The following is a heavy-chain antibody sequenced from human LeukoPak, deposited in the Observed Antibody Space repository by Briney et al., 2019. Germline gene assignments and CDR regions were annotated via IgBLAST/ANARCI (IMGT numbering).Heavy chain of an antibody. Sequence: GGSLRLSCAASGFTFSSYGMHWVRQAPGKGLEWVAFIRYDGSNKYYADSVKGRFTISRDNAKNSLYLQMNSLRDEDTAVYYCANLGPPGRDHYLESWGQGTLVTVSS. D-gene: IGHD5-24*01. CDR2: IRYDGSNK. CDR1: GFTFSSYG. J-gene: IGHJ4*02. CDR3: ANLGPPGRDHYLES. V-gene: IGHV3-30*02.